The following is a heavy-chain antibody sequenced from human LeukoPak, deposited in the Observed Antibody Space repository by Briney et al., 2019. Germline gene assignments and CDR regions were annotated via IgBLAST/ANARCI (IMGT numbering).Heavy chain of an antibody. D-gene: IGHD4-23*01. CDR3: ARDLGYGGYGMDV. J-gene: IGHJ6*02. Sequence: IGYIYHSGSTYYNPSLKSRVTISVDRSKNQFSLKLSSVTAADTAVYYCARDLGYGGYGMDVWGQGTTVTVSS. CDR2: IYHSGST. V-gene: IGHV4-30-2*01.